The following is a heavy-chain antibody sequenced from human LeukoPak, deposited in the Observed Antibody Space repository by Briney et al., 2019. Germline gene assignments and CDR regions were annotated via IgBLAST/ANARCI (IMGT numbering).Heavy chain of an antibody. Sequence: ASVKVSCKASGYTFTSYDINWVRQATGQGLEGMGWMNPNSGNTGYAQKFQGRVTITRNTSISTAYMELSRLRSDDTAVYYCARGEMATTDDAFDIWGQGTMVTVSS. D-gene: IGHD5-24*01. CDR3: ARGEMATTDDAFDI. CDR2: MNPNSGNT. CDR1: GYTFTSYD. V-gene: IGHV1-8*03. J-gene: IGHJ3*02.